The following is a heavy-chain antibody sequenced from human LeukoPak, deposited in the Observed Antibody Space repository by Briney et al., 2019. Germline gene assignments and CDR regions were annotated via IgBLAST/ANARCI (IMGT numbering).Heavy chain of an antibody. J-gene: IGHJ5*02. CDR1: GGTFSSYA. Sequence: SVRVSCKASGGTFSSYAISWVRQAPGQGLEWMGGIIPIFGTANYAQKFQGRVTINTDESTSTAYMELSRLRSEDTAVYYCARVIVVVPAARGNWFDPWGQGTLVTVSS. CDR3: ARVIVVVPAARGNWFDP. D-gene: IGHD2-2*01. CDR2: IIPIFGTA. V-gene: IGHV1-69*05.